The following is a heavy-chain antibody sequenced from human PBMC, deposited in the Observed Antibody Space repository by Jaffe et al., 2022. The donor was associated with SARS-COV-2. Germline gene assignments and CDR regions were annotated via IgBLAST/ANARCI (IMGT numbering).Heavy chain of an antibody. CDR1: GYTFTSYG. CDR2: ISAYNGNT. CDR3: ARDPASTWIQLWYGFGDI. Sequence: QVQLVQSGAEVKKPGASVKVSCKASGYTFTSYGISWVRQAPGQGLEWMGWISAYNGNTNYAQKLQGRVTMTTDTSTSTAYMELRSLRSDDTAVYYCARDPASTWIQLWYGFGDIWGQGTMVTVSS. J-gene: IGHJ3*02. D-gene: IGHD5-18*01. V-gene: IGHV1-18*01.